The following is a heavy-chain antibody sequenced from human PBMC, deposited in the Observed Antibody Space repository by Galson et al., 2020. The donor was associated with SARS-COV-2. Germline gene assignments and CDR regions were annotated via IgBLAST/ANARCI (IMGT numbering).Heavy chain of an antibody. J-gene: IGHJ4*02. CDR2: ISWNSGII. Sequence: SLKISCAASGFTFDDYAMHWVRQAPGKGLEWVSGISWNSGIIGYADSVKGRFTISRDNAKNSLYLQMNSLRAEDTALYYCATRNDYGDYPFDYWGQGTLVTVSS. CDR1: GFTFDDYA. CDR3: ATRNDYGDYPFDY. D-gene: IGHD4-17*01. V-gene: IGHV3-9*01.